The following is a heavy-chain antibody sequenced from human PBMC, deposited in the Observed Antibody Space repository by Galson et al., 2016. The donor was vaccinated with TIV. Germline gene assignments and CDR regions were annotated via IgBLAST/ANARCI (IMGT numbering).Heavy chain of an antibody. Sequence: SLRLSCAASGFTFSSSTMNWVRQAPGKGLEWVASINQGGSEKDYVDSVKGRFTISRDNAQTSLYLQMDSLRAEDTAVYYCARMLFDIVGAPAATPTGYFDPWGQGTLVIVSS. D-gene: IGHD2-2*01. J-gene: IGHJ5*02. CDR3: ARMLFDIVGAPAATPTGYFDP. CDR1: GFTFSSST. V-gene: IGHV3-7*01. CDR2: INQGGSEK.